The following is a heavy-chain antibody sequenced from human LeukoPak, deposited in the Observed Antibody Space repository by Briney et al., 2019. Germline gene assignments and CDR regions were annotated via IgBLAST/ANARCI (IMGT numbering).Heavy chain of an antibody. CDR3: ARHDPAWAAMVTFDY. D-gene: IGHD5-18*01. CDR1: GGSISSSSYY. J-gene: IGHJ4*02. Sequence: SETLSLTCTVSGGSISSSSYYWGWIRQPPGKRLEWIGSIYYSGSTYYNPSLKSRVTISVDTAKNQFSLKLSSVTAADTAVYYCARHDPAWAAMVTFDYWGQGTLVTVSS. CDR2: IYYSGST. V-gene: IGHV4-39*01.